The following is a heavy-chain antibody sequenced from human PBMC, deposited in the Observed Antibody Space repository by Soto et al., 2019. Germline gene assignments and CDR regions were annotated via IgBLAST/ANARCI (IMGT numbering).Heavy chain of an antibody. CDR2: IWYDGTNK. V-gene: IGHV3-33*01. D-gene: IGHD6-6*01. CDR3: ARDSGRSSLGGMDV. Sequence: QVQLVESGGGVIQPGRSLRLSCAASGFTFSKHAMHWVRQAPGKGLEWVAVIWYDGTNKNYADSVKGRFTISRDNSKNSLYVQMDSLRAEDTSVYYCARDSGRSSLGGMDVWGQGTKVTVSS. J-gene: IGHJ6*02. CDR1: GFTFSKHA.